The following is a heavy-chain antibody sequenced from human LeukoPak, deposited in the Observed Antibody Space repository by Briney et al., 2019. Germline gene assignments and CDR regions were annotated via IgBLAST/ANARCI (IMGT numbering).Heavy chain of an antibody. D-gene: IGHD3-22*01. Sequence: SVKVSCKASGFTFTSSAVQWVRQARGQRLDWIGWIVVGSGNTNYAQKFQERVTITRDMSTSLVYMELSSLRSEDTAVYYCAAEAAYYYDSRDAFDVWGQGTMVTVSS. CDR2: IVVGSGNT. CDR1: GFTFTSSA. J-gene: IGHJ3*01. V-gene: IGHV1-58*01. CDR3: AAEAAYYYDSRDAFDV.